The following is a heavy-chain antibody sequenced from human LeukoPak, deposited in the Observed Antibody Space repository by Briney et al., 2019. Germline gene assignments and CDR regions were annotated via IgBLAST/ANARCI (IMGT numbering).Heavy chain of an antibody. V-gene: IGHV1-2*02. CDR3: ASDVSSGWYSYYYYYYGMDV. J-gene: IGHJ6*02. CDR2: INPNSGGT. Sequence: AAVKVSCKASGYTFTGYYMHWVRQAPGQGLEWMGWINPNSGGTNYAQKFQGRVTMTRDTSISTAYMELSRVRSEDTAVYYCASDVSSGWYSYYYYYYGMDVWGQGTTVTVSS. CDR1: GYTFTGYY. D-gene: IGHD6-19*01.